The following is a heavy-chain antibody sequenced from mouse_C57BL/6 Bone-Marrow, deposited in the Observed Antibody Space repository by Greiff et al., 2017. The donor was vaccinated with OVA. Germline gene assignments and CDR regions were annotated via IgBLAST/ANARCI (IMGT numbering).Heavy chain of an antibody. Sequence: QVQLQQSGAELMKPGASVKLSCKATGYTFTGYWIEWVKQRPGHGLEWIGEILPGSGSTNYNEKFKGKATFTVDTSSNTAYMQLSSLTAEDSAIYYGAREERLRHYIAYWGQGTVVTVSA. V-gene: IGHV1-9*01. J-gene: IGHJ3*01. CDR3: AREERLRHYIAY. CDR2: ILPGSGST. CDR1: GYTFTGYW. D-gene: IGHD1-2*01.